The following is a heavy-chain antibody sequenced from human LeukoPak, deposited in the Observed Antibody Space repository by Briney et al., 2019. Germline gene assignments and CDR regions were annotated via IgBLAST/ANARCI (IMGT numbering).Heavy chain of an antibody. D-gene: IGHD5-18*01. V-gene: IGHV4-59*08. CDR3: ARHQIYVDAAMVDYFDY. CDR2: MYYSGTA. J-gene: IGHJ4*02. Sequence: SETLSLTRTVSGGSINSYHWSWIRQPPGKGLEWLGYMYYSGTANYNPSLKSRVSISGDTPKNQFFLHLKSVTAADTAVYFCARHQIYVDAAMVDYFDYWGQGILVTVSS. CDR1: GGSINSYH.